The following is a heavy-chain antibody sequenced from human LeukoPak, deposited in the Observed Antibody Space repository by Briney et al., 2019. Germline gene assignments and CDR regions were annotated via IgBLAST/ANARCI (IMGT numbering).Heavy chain of an antibody. J-gene: IGHJ4*02. V-gene: IGHV3-7*03. Sequence: GGSLRLCCAASGFTFSSYWMSWVRQAPGKGLEWVANIKQDGSEKYYVDSVKGRFTISRDNAKNSLYLQMNSLRAEDTAVYYCASPAASGSYYSFDYWGQGTLVTVSS. D-gene: IGHD3-10*01. CDR3: ASPAASGSYYSFDY. CDR2: IKQDGSEK. CDR1: GFTFSSYW.